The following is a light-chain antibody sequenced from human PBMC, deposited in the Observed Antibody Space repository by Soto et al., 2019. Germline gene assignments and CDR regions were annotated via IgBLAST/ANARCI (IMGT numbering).Light chain of an antibody. V-gene: IGKV3-20*01. CDR1: QSVSRNY. CDR2: GAS. CDR3: EQYGSSKT. Sequence: EIVLTQSPGTLSLSPGERVTLSCRASQSVSRNYLAWYQQKPGQAPRLLIYGASSRATGIPDRFSGSGSGTDFTLTISRLEPDYFAVYYCEQYGSSKTFGQGTMVEIK. J-gene: IGKJ1*01.